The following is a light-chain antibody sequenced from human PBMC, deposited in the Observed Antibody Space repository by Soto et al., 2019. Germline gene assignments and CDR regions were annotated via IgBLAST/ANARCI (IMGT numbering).Light chain of an antibody. CDR3: QQYNNWPLT. J-gene: IGKJ4*01. Sequence: EILMTQSPSTLAVSPGERATLSCRASQSVRDKLAWYQQKPGQAPRPLIYGASTRATGIPARFSGIGSGTDFTLTISSLQSEDFTVYYCQQYNNWPLTFGGGTKVDIK. V-gene: IGKV3D-15*01. CDR1: QSVRDK. CDR2: GAS.